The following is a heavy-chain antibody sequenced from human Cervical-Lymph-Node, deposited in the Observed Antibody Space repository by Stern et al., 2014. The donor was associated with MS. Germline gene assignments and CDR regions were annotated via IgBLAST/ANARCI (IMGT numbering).Heavy chain of an antibody. D-gene: IGHD3-22*01. V-gene: IGHV1-69*01. CDR2: IIPIFGSA. CDR3: ASYSSGTDY. CDR1: GGTFSSYA. J-gene: IGHJ4*02. Sequence: QLVQSGAEVKKPGSSGKVSCKAYGGTFSSYAISWVRQAPGQGLDWMGGIIPIFGSANYAQKVQCRVTMTAAEATSTAYMELSSLRSEDTAVYYCASYSSGTDYWGQGTLVTVSS.